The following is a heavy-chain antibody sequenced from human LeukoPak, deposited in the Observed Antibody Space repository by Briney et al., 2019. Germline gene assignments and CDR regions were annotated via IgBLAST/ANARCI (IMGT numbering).Heavy chain of an antibody. V-gene: IGHV4-59*01. D-gene: IGHD5-12*01. CDR2: ISYSGST. J-gene: IGHJ4*02. CDR3: ASGRKYSATSDY. Sequence: SETLSLTCTVSGGSISSYYWSWIRQPPGKGLEWIGYISYSGSTNYNPALKSRVTISVDTSKNQFSLKLRSVTAADTAVYYCASGRKYSATSDYWGQGTLVTVSS. CDR1: GGSISSYY.